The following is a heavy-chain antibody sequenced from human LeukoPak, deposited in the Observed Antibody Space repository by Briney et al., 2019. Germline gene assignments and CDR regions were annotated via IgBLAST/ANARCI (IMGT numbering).Heavy chain of an antibody. D-gene: IGHD3-16*01. J-gene: IGHJ4*02. V-gene: IGHV1-69*01. CDR3: ARGPATGGVITFGY. CDR1: GGTFSSYA. CDR2: TIPIFGTA. Sequence: EASVNVSCMASGGTFSSYAISWVRQAPGQGLEWMGGTIPIFGTANYAQKFQGRVTITADESTSTDYMELSSLRSEDTAVYYCARGPATGGVITFGYWGQGTLVTVSS.